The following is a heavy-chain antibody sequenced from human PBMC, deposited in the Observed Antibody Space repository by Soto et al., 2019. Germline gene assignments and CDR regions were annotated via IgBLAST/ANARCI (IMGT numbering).Heavy chain of an antibody. Sequence: QVQLVQSGAEVKKPGASVKVSCKASGYTFTSYAMHWVRQAPGQRLEWMGWINAGNGNTKYSQKFQGRVTITRDTSASTAYMELSSLRSEDTSVYYCARDPGYSYADYWGQGTLVTVSS. J-gene: IGHJ4*02. CDR2: INAGNGNT. V-gene: IGHV1-3*01. D-gene: IGHD5-18*01. CDR1: GYTFTSYA. CDR3: ARDPGYSYADY.